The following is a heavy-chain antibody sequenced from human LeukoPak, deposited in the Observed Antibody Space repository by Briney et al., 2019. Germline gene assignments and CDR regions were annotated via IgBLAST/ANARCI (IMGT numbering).Heavy chain of an antibody. Sequence: GGSLRLSCTVSGFTVSSNSMSWVRQAPGKGLEWVSFIYSAGSTHYSDSVKGRFTISIDNSKNTLYLQMNSLRAEDTAVYYCARAPGYGAAYYDYWGQGTLVTVSS. D-gene: IGHD1-1*01. CDR2: IYSAGST. V-gene: IGHV3-53*05. J-gene: IGHJ4*02. CDR3: ARAPGYGAAYYDY. CDR1: GFTVSSNS.